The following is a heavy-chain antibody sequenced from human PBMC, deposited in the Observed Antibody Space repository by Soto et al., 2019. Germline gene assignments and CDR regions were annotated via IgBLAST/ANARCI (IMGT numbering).Heavy chain of an antibody. CDR1: GGTFSSYA. Sequence: SVKVSCKASGGTFSSYAISWVRQAPGQGLEWMGGIIPIFGTANYAQKFQGRVTITADESTSTAYMELSSLRSEDTAVYYCARESCGGSCYSSLHYYYYGMDVWGQGTTVTVSS. D-gene: IGHD2-15*01. V-gene: IGHV1-69*13. CDR3: ARESCGGSCYSSLHYYYYGMDV. J-gene: IGHJ6*02. CDR2: IIPIFGTA.